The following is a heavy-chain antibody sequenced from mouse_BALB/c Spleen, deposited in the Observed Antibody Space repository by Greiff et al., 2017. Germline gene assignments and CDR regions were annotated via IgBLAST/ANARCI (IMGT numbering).Heavy chain of an antibody. V-gene: IGHV1-14*01. CDR3: ARSPTTVVARRYYFDY. CDR1: GYTFTSYV. D-gene: IGHD1-1*01. CDR2: INPYNDGT. J-gene: IGHJ2*01. Sequence: VQLQQSGPELVKPGASVKMSCKASGYTFTSYVMHWVKQKPGQSLEWIGYINPYNDGTKYNEKFKGKATLTSDKSSSTAYMELSSLTSEDSAVYYCARSPTTVVARRYYFDYWGQGTTLTVSS.